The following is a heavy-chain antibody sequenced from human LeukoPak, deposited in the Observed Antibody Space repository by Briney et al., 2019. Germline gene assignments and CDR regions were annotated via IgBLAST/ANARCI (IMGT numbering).Heavy chain of an antibody. J-gene: IGHJ4*02. CDR2: IIPILGIA. CDR1: GGTFSSYA. CDR3: ARGGYCSSTSCYGFPY. D-gene: IGHD2-2*01. V-gene: IGHV1-69*04. Sequence: ASVKVSCKASGGTFSSYAISWVRQAPGQGLEWMGRIIPILGIANYAQKFRGRVTITADKSTSTAYMELSSLRSEDTAVYYCARGGYCSSTSCYGFPYWGQGTLVTVSS.